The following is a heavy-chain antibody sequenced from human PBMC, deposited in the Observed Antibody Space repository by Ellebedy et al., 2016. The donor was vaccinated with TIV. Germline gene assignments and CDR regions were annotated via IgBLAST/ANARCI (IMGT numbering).Heavy chain of an antibody. Sequence: GESLKISCAASGFTFGNYAMEWVRQAPGKGLEWIATIRGTGDNTYYADSVRCRFTISRENSKNTLYLQMNSLRAEDTAEYYCAKSAGESSGYYFGYWGQGTLVTVSS. CDR3: AKSAGESSGYYFGY. V-gene: IGHV3-23*01. CDR2: IRGTGDNT. CDR1: GFTFGNYA. D-gene: IGHD3-22*01. J-gene: IGHJ4*02.